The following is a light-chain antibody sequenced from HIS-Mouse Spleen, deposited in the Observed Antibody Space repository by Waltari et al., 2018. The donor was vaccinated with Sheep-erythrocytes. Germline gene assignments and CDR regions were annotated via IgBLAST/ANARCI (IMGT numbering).Light chain of an antibody. CDR1: SSNIGSNT. J-gene: IGLJ1*01. CDR2: SNE. Sequence: QSVLTQPPSASGTPGQRVTISCSGSSSNIGSNTVNWYQQLPGTAPKLLTYSNEQRPAGVPDRFSGSKSGTSASLAISGLQSEDEADYYCAAWDDSLNGYVFGTGTKVTVL. CDR3: AAWDDSLNGYV. V-gene: IGLV1-44*01.